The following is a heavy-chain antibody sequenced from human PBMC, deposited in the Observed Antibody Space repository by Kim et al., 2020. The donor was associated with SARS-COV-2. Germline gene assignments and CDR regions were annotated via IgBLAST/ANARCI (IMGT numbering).Heavy chain of an antibody. CDR2: IKQDGSEK. Sequence: GGSLRLSCAASGFTFSSYWMSWVRQAPGKGLEWVANIKQDGSEKYYVDSVKGRFTISRDNAKNSLYLQMNSLRAEDTAVYYCARGPYCSGGSCYPYYFDYWGQGTLVTVSS. J-gene: IGHJ4*02. D-gene: IGHD2-15*01. CDR1: GFTFSSYW. CDR3: ARGPYCSGGSCYPYYFDY. V-gene: IGHV3-7*01.